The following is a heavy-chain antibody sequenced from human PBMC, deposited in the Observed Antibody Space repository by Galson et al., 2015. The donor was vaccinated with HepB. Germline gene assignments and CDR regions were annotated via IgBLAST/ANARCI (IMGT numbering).Heavy chain of an antibody. CDR2: INSDGSST. J-gene: IGHJ3*02. Sequence: SLRLSCAASGFTFSSYWMHWVRQAPGKGLVWVSRINSDGSSTSYADSVKGRFTISRDNAKNTLYLQMNSLRAEDTAVYYCASTRVDTLGGAFDIWGQGTMVTVSS. CDR1: GFTFSSYW. CDR3: ASTRVDTLGGAFDI. V-gene: IGHV3-74*01. D-gene: IGHD5-18*01.